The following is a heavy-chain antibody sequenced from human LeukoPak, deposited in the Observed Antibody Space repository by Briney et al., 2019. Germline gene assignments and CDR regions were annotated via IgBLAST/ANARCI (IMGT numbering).Heavy chain of an antibody. D-gene: IGHD3-22*01. CDR2: ISGSGGST. CDR1: GFTFSSYA. J-gene: IGHJ4*02. CDR3: AKRQYYDSSGYSDY. Sequence: GGSLRLSCAASGFTFSSYAMSWVRQAPGKGLEWVSAISGSGGSTYYADSVKGRFTISRDNSKNTLYLQMNSLRAEDTAVYYCAKRQYYDSSGYSDYWGQGTLVTVSS. V-gene: IGHV3-23*01.